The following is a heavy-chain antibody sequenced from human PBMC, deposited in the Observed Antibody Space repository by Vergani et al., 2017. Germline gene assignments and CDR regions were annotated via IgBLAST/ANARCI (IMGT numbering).Heavy chain of an antibody. CDR1: GFSVSTCGVG. D-gene: IGHD6-13*01. Sequence: QITLKESGPTLVKPTQTLTLTCTFSGFSVSTCGVGLGWIRQPPGKALEWLALIYWNDDKRYSPSLKSRLTITKDTSKNQVVLTMTNMDPVDTATYYCAHSGPLAAAVDYWGQGTLVTVSS. J-gene: IGHJ4*02. CDR3: AHSGPLAAAVDY. CDR2: IYWNDDK. V-gene: IGHV2-5*01.